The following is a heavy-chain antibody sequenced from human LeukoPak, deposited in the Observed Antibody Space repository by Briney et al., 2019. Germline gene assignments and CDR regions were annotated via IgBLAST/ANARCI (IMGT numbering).Heavy chain of an antibody. V-gene: IGHV1-18*01. CDR3: VRDLGEGAKRDLDF. Sequence: ASVKLSCKTSGYRFIVYGISRIRQAPGQGLQWMGWSNTYNGNTEYAQSLQGRATMTIDTATATAYLEVRSLISDDTAVYYCVRDLGEGAKRDLDFWGQGTLATVSS. D-gene: IGHD1-26*01. CDR1: GYRFIVYG. CDR2: SNTYNGNT. J-gene: IGHJ4*02.